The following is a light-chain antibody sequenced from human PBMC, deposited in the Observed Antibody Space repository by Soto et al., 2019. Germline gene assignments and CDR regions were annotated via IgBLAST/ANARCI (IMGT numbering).Light chain of an antibody. CDR3: QQYNSYPSP. CDR1: QNIDSW. V-gene: IGKV1-5*01. J-gene: IGKJ3*01. Sequence: DIQVTQSPSTLSASVGDRVTISCRASQNIDSWLAWYQQKPGKAPKLLIYDASSLESGVPSRFSGSGSGTEFTLTISSLQPDDFATYYCQQYNSYPSPFAPGTKVDIK. CDR2: DAS.